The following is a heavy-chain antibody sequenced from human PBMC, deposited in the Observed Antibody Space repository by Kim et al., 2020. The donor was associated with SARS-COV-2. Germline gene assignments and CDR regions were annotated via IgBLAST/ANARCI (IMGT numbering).Heavy chain of an antibody. Sequence: SVKVSCKASGGTFSSYAISWVRQAPGQGLEWMGRIIPILGIANYAQKFQGRVTITADKSTSTAYMELSSLRSEDTAVYYCAIYDYVWGSYRGDAFDIWGQGTMVTVSS. CDR2: IIPILGIA. CDR3: AIYDYVWGSYRGDAFDI. D-gene: IGHD3-16*02. CDR1: GGTFSSYA. J-gene: IGHJ3*02. V-gene: IGHV1-69*04.